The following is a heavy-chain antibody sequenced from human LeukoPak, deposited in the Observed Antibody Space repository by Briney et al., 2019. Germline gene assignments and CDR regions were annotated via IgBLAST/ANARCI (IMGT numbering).Heavy chain of an antibody. D-gene: IGHD5-18*01. CDR2: IYISGST. CDR1: GGSVSSGTYY. CDR3: ASSYGPFDY. J-gene: IGHJ4*02. Sequence: PSQTLSLTCTVSGGSVSSGTYYWTWIRQPAGKGLEWIGRIYISGSTNFDPSLKSRVSISLDTSQNQFSLKLSSVTAADTAVYYCASSYGPFDYWGQGTLVTVSS. V-gene: IGHV4-61*02.